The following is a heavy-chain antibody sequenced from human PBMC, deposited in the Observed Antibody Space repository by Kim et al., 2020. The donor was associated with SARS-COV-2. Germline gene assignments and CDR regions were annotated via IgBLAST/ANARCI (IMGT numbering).Heavy chain of an antibody. D-gene: IGHD4-17*01. CDR3: ASFTVTMNNYYGMDV. Sequence: GGSLRLSCAASGFTFSSYSMNWVRQAPGKGLEWVSSISSSSSYIYYADSVKGRFTISRDNAKNSLYLQMNSLRTEDTAVYYCASFTVTMNNYYGMDVWGQGTTVTVSS. CDR2: ISSSSSYI. CDR1: GFTFSSYS. V-gene: IGHV3-21*01. J-gene: IGHJ6*02.